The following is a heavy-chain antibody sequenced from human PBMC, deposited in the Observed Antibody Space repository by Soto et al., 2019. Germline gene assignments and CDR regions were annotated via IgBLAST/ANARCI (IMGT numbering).Heavy chain of an antibody. CDR1: GATFSSLG. CDR2: IIPIFHAA. J-gene: IGHJ4*02. Sequence: QVPLVQSGAEVKKPGSSVKVSCQTSGATFSSLGIGWVRQAPGQGLEWMGGIIPIFHAANYAQRFQGRVTITADKSTSTVYMELSGLRSEDTALYCCATEREHSGDGLVGYFDSWGQGTLVTVSS. D-gene: IGHD5-12*01. V-gene: IGHV1-69*06. CDR3: ATEREHSGDGLVGYFDS.